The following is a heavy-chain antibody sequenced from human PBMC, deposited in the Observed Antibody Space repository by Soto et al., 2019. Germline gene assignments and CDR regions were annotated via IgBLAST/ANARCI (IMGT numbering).Heavy chain of an antibody. D-gene: IGHD4-17*01. CDR1: GLTVSNSY. J-gene: IGHJ4*02. CDR3: ARDTTVTTPTYFAS. V-gene: IGHV3-66*01. Sequence: EVQLVESGGGLVQPGGSLRLSCAASGLTVSNSYMNWVRQAPGEGLEWVSILYSDGTTYYADSVKDRFTISRDNSKNTLYLQMRSLRADDTAVYHCARDTTVTTPTYFASWGQGTLVSVSS. CDR2: LYSDGTT.